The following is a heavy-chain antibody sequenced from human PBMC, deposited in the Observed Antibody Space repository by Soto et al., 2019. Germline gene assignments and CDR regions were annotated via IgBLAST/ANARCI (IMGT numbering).Heavy chain of an antibody. V-gene: IGHV3-21*01. Sequence: PGGSLRLSCAASGFTFSSYSMNWVRQAPGKGLEWVSSISSSSSYIYYADSVKGRFTISRDNAKNSLYLQMNSLRAEDTAVYYCARVDYYGSGSYPLGYWGQGTLVTVSS. CDR2: ISSSSSYI. CDR1: GFTFSSYS. D-gene: IGHD3-10*01. CDR3: ARVDYYGSGSYPLGY. J-gene: IGHJ4*02.